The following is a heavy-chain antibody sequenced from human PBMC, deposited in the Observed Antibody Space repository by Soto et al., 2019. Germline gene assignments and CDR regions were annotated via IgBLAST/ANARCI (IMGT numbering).Heavy chain of an antibody. CDR1: GFTFSSYG. Sequence: QVQLVESGGGVVQPGGSLRLSCAASGFTFSSYGMHWVRQAPGKGLEWVAVIWYDGSNKYYADSVKGRFTISRDNSKNTLYLQMNSLRAEDTAVYYCAIDYLVVHHRVIDYWGQGTLVTVSS. CDR2: IWYDGSNK. CDR3: AIDYLVVHHRVIDY. V-gene: IGHV3-33*01. D-gene: IGHD2-2*01. J-gene: IGHJ4*02.